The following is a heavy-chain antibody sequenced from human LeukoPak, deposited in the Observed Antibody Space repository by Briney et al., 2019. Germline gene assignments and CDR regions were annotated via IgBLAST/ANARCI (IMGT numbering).Heavy chain of an antibody. CDR3: ARGYDSSGYNWFDP. J-gene: IGHJ5*02. V-gene: IGHV3-11*01. CDR1: GFTFSDYY. CDR2: ISSSGNTI. Sequence: GGSLRLSCAASGFTFSDYYMTWIRQAPGKGLEWVSYISSSGNTIYYADSVKGRFTISRDNAKNSLYLQMNSLGAKDTAVYYCARGYDSSGYNWFDPWGQGTLVTVSS. D-gene: IGHD3-22*01.